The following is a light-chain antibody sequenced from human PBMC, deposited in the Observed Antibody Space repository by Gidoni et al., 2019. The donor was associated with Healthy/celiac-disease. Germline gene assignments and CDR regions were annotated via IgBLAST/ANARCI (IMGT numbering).Light chain of an antibody. CDR1: QSLLHSNGYNY. V-gene: IGKV2-28*01. J-gene: IGKJ2*01. CDR3: MQALQTPRYT. Sequence: DLVMTQSPLSLPVTPGEPASISCRSSQSLLHSNGYNYLDWYLQKPGQSPQLLIYLVSNRASGVPDRFSGSGSGTDFTLKISRVEAEDVWVYYCMQALQTPRYTFGQGTKLEIK. CDR2: LVS.